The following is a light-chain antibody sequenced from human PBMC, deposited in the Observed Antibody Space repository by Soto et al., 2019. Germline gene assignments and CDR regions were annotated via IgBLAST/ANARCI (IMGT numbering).Light chain of an antibody. V-gene: IGLV2-23*01. Sequence: QSALTQPASVSGSPGQSITITISCTGSSSDVGSYNLVSWYQKNPGKAPKLTIYEGSKRPSGVSNRFSGSKSGNTASLTISGLQAEDEADYYCCSYAGSYVFGTGTKVTVL. CDR2: EGS. J-gene: IGLJ1*01. CDR1: SSDVGSYNL. CDR3: CSYAGSYV.